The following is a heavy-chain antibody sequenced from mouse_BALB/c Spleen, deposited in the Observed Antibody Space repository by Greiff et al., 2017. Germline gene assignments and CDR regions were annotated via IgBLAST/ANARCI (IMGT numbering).Heavy chain of an antibody. Sequence: EVQVVESGPGLVKPSQSLSLTCSVTGYSITSGYYWNWIRQFPGNKLEWMGYISYDGSNNYNPSLKNRISITRDTSKNQFFLKLNSVTTEDTATYYCASTHYYGSSQGYFDYWGQGTTLTVSS. D-gene: IGHD1-1*01. CDR1: GYSITSGYY. J-gene: IGHJ2*01. CDR3: ASTHYYGSSQGYFDY. CDR2: ISYDGSN. V-gene: IGHV3-6*02.